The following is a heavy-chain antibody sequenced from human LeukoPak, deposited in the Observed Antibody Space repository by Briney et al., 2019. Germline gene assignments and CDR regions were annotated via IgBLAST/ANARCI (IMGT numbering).Heavy chain of an antibody. J-gene: IGHJ5*02. CDR3: ARGAVAGKMSWFDP. D-gene: IGHD6-19*01. CDR1: GASISSYY. Sequence: PSETLSLTCTVSGASISSYYWIWIRQPQGKGLEWIGHIYYDGSTNYNPSLKSRVTISVDTSKNQFSLNLSSVTAADTAVYYCARGAVAGKMSWFDPWGQGTLVTASS. CDR2: IYYDGST. V-gene: IGHV4-59*01.